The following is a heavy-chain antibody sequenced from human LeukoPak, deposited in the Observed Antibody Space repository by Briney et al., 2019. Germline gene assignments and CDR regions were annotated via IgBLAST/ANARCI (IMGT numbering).Heavy chain of an antibody. CDR2: IRPNTGGT. CDR3: AREIGGSYYY. D-gene: IGHD1-26*01. J-gene: IGHJ4*02. CDR1: GYTFTGYY. V-gene: IGHV1-2*02. Sequence: ASVKVSCKASGYTFTGYYIHWVRQTPGQGLEWMGWIRPNTGGTNYAQNFQGRVTMTRDTSISTAYMELSGLILDDTAVYYCAREIGGSYYYWGQGTLVTVSS.